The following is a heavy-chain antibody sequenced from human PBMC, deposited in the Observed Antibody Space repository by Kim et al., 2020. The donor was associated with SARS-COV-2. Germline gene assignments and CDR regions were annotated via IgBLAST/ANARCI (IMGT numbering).Heavy chain of an antibody. V-gene: IGHV4-31*03. CDR3: ARDSEYSSRGMDV. Sequence: SETLSLTCTVSGGSISSGGYYWSWIRQHPGKGLEWIGYIYYSGSTYYNPSLKSRVTISVDTSKNQFSLKLSSVTAADTAVYYCARDSEYSSRGMDVWGQGTTVTVSS. J-gene: IGHJ6*02. CDR1: GGSISSGGYY. D-gene: IGHD6-13*01. CDR2: IYYSGST.